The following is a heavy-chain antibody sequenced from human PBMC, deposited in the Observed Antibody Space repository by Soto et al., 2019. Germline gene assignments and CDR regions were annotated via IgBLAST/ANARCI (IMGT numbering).Heavy chain of an antibody. CDR3: VRGFVEAAMAFDY. J-gene: IGHJ4*02. V-gene: IGHV4-31*03. CDR2: VHASGTT. CDR1: GGSINNGVYF. D-gene: IGHD3-3*01. Sequence: QVRLQESGPGLVQPSQTLSLTCSVSGGSINNGVYFWNWIRQHSGKGLEWIGYVHASGTTYYNPSLKGRLAMSIDTSKNQFYLNLKSVTAADTAVVYCVRGFVEAAMAFDYWGPGTLITVAS.